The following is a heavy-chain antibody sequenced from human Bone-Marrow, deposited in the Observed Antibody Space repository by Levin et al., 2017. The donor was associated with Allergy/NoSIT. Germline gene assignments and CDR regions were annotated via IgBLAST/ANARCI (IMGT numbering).Heavy chain of an antibody. CDR3: ARGKSYAMDV. D-gene: IGHD2-2*01. CDR1: GFTFNSHY. V-gene: IGHV3-74*01. J-gene: IGHJ6*02. Sequence: PGGSLRLSCAASGFTFNSHYMHWVRQVPGKGLVWVSGIRTDGITTTYADSVKGRFTISRDNAKNTLYLQVNSLRVEDTAVYSCARGKSYAMDVWGQGTTVTVSS. CDR2: IRTDGITT.